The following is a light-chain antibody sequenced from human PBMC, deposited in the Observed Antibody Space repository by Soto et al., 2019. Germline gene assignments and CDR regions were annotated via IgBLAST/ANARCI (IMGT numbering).Light chain of an antibody. Sequence: QSVLTQPPSASGSPGQSVTISCTGTSSDVGGYNYVSWYQQYPGRAPRLMIYEVTKRPSGVPDRFSGSKSGNTASLTVSGLQAEDEADYSCSPCAASNNFYFVFGGGTKLTVL. J-gene: IGLJ3*02. V-gene: IGLV2-8*01. CDR2: EVT. CDR3: SPCAASNNFYFV. CDR1: SSDVGGYNY.